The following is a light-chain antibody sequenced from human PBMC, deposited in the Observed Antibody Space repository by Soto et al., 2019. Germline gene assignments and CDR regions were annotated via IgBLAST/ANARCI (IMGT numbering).Light chain of an antibody. Sequence: EIVMTQSPATLSVSPGERATLSCRTSQSVSYNLAWYYQKAGQAPRLLIYGASTRATGIPARFSGSGSGTEFTLTISSLQSEDFAVYYCQQYNNWPPWTFGQGTKVEIK. CDR1: QSVSYN. J-gene: IGKJ1*01. V-gene: IGKV3-15*01. CDR2: GAS. CDR3: QQYNNWPPWT.